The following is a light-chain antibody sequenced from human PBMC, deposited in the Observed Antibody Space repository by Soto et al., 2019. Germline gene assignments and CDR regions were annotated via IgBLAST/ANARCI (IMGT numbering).Light chain of an antibody. V-gene: IGKV1-39*01. CDR3: QQSYSTPT. Sequence: DIQSTQSPASLSSSVVDIVTITCRASQSISSYLNWYQQKPGKAPKLLIYAASSLQSGVPSRFSGSGSGTDFTLTISSLQTEDFATYYCQQSYSTPTFGQGTRLEIK. CDR1: QSISSY. J-gene: IGKJ5*01. CDR2: AAS.